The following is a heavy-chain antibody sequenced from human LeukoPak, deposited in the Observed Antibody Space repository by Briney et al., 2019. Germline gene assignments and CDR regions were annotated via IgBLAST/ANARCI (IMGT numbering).Heavy chain of an antibody. J-gene: IGHJ4*02. V-gene: IGHV3-23*01. Sequence: PGGSLRLSCAASGFTFSSYAMNWVRQAPGKGLEWVSAISGSGGSTYYAKSVKGRFTISRDNSRNTLYLQMNSLRAEDTAEYYCANRYSGGWSHFDYWGQGILVTVSS. D-gene: IGHD6-19*01. CDR3: ANRYSGGWSHFDY. CDR2: ISGSGGST. CDR1: GFTFSSYA.